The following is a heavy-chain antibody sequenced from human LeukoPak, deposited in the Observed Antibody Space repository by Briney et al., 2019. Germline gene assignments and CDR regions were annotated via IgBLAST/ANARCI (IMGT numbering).Heavy chain of an antibody. D-gene: IGHD2-8*01. V-gene: IGHV1-8*03. CDR2: MNPNSGNT. CDR3: ARGPDLYCTNGVCYRFDP. Sequence: GASVKVSCKASGYTFTSYDINWVRQATGQGLEWMGWMNPNSGNTGYAQKFQGRVTITRNTSISTAYMELSSLRSEDTAVYYCARGPDLYCTNGVCYRFDPWGQGTLVTVSS. CDR1: GYTFTSYD. J-gene: IGHJ5*02.